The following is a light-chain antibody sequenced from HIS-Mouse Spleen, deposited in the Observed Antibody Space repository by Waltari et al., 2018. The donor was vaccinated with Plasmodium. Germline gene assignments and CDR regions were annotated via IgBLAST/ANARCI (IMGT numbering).Light chain of an antibody. CDR3: QQYYSYPWT. CDR2: AAS. CDR1: KGIRSY. Sequence: AIRMTQSPSSFSASTGDRVTITCRAIKGIRSYLAWYQQKPGKAPKLLIYAASTLQSGVPSRFSGSGSGTDFTLTISCLQSEDFATYYCQQYYSYPWTFGQGTKVEIK. V-gene: IGKV1-8*01. J-gene: IGKJ1*01.